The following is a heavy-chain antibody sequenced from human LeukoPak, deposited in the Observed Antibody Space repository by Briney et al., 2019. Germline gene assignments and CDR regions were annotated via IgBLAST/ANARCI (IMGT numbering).Heavy chain of an antibody. Sequence: PSETLSLTCTVSGRSISSYYWNWIRQPAGKGLEWIGRIYTSGSTNYNASLKSRVTMSVDTSKNQFSLKLSSVTAADTAVYYCAGEVKTGTTSGRVVDAFDIWGQGTMVTVSS. CDR1: GRSISSYY. V-gene: IGHV4-4*07. D-gene: IGHD1-1*01. CDR2: IYTSGST. CDR3: AGEVKTGTTSGRVVDAFDI. J-gene: IGHJ3*02.